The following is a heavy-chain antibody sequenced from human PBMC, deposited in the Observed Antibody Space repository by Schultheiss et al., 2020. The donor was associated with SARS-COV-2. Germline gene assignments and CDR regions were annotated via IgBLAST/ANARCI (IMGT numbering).Heavy chain of an antibody. V-gene: IGHV3-23*01. CDR1: GFTFSSYA. Sequence: GGSLRLSCAASGFTFSSYAMSWVRQAPGKGLEWVSVISGSGGNTYYADSVKGRFTISRDNSKNTLYLQMNSLRAEDTAVYYCAKDRITMVRGVVYYYYYGMDVWGQGTTVTVSS. J-gene: IGHJ6*02. CDR2: ISGSGGNT. CDR3: AKDRITMVRGVVYYYYYGMDV. D-gene: IGHD3-10*01.